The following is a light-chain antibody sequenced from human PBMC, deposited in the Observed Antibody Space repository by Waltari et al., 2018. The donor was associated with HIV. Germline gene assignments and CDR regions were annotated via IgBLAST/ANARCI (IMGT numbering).Light chain of an antibody. V-gene: IGKV1-33*01. Sequence: DIQLTQSPSSLSAIVGDRVTITCLASQDISHYLNWYHQKPGRAPRLLIPDAFNLETGVPSRFSGSGSRTDFTLTITSLQPEDFGTFYCQQYDSFPLTFGGGT. J-gene: IGKJ4*01. CDR2: DAF. CDR3: QQYDSFPLT. CDR1: QDISHY.